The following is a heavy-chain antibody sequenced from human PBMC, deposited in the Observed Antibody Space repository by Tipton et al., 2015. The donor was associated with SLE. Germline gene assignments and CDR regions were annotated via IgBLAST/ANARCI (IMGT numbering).Heavy chain of an antibody. D-gene: IGHD6-13*01. CDR1: GGSFSGYY. Sequence: LSCAVYGGSFSGYYWSWIRQPAGKGLEWIGRIYTSGSTNYNPSLKSRVTMSVDTSKNQFSLKLSSVTAADTAVYYCAREDSSSWYADYWGQGTLVTVSS. J-gene: IGHJ4*02. CDR2: IYTSGST. CDR3: AREDSSSWYADY. V-gene: IGHV4-4*07.